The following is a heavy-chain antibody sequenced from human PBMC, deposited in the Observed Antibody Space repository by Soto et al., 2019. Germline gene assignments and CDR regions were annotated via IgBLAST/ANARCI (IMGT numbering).Heavy chain of an antibody. CDR2: MNPNTGNS. CDR1: GYTFTSYD. D-gene: IGHD1-1*01. J-gene: IGHJ4*02. CDR3: TRRVETTGWNGFGADKYYFDF. Sequence: QVQLVQSGAEVRKPGASVKVSCEASGYTFTSYDIYWVRQATGQGLEWMGWMNPNTGNSAYAHQFQGRVTMTSDTSISSAPLELSILSSEDTAVYYCTRRVETTGWNGFGADKYYFDFWGQGTLVTVAS. V-gene: IGHV1-8*01.